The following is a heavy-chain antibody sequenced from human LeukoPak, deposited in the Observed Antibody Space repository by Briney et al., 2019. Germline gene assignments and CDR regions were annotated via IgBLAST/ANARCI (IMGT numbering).Heavy chain of an antibody. CDR2: ISSNGGST. CDR1: GFTFSDYA. D-gene: IGHD5-24*01. V-gene: IGHV3-64D*06. CDR3: VKDSEMATINAFDI. Sequence: PGGSLRLSCAASGFTFSDYAMHWVRQAPGKGLEYVSEISSNGGSTYYADSVKGRFTTSRDNSKNTLYLQMSSLRAEDTAVYYCVKDSEMATINAFDIWGQGTMVTVSS. J-gene: IGHJ3*02.